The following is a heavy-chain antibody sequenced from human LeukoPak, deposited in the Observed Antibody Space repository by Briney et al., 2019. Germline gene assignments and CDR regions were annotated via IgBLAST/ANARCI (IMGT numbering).Heavy chain of an antibody. V-gene: IGHV3-48*03. Sequence: PGGSLRLSCAASGFTFSSYEMNWVRQAPGKGLEWVSYISSSGSTIYYADSVKGRFTISRDNAKNSLYLQTNSLRAEDTAVYYCARDIGSSWFWGQGTLVTVSS. J-gene: IGHJ4*02. D-gene: IGHD6-13*01. CDR1: GFTFSSYE. CDR3: ARDIGSSWF. CDR2: ISSSGSTI.